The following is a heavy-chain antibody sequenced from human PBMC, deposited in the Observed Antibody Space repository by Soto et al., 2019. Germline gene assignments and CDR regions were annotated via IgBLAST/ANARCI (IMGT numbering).Heavy chain of an antibody. CDR1: GYTFTSYG. CDR3: ARETSISAADY. V-gene: IGHV1-18*01. J-gene: IGHJ4*01. Sequence: QVQLVQSGAEVKKPGASVQVSCKASGYTFTSYGISWVRQAPGQGLEWMGWISAYNGNTNYAKKLQGRVTMTTDTSTSTVYMELRSLRSDDSAVYDCARETSISAADYWGHGTLVTVSS. CDR2: ISAYNGNT. D-gene: IGHD6-13*01.